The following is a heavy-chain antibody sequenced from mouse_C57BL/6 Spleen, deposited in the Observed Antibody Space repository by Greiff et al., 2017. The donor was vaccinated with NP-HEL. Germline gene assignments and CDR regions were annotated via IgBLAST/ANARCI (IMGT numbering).Heavy chain of an antibody. CDR2: INPNNGGT. Sequence: EVQLQQSGPELVKPGASVKMSCKASGYTFTDYNMHWVKQSHGKSLEWIGYINPNNGGTSYNQKFKGKATLTVNKSSSTAYMELRSLTSEDSAVYYCAQTTVVAGDFDYWGQGTTLTVSS. V-gene: IGHV1-22*01. J-gene: IGHJ2*01. CDR1: GYTFTDYN. D-gene: IGHD1-1*01. CDR3: AQTTVVAGDFDY.